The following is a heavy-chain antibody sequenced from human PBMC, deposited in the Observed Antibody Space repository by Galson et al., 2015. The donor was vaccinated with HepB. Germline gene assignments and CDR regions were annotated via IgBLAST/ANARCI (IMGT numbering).Heavy chain of an antibody. CDR1: GFPLSTSGVG. CDR3: AHRNWYPSFDY. D-gene: IGHD6-13*01. CDR2: IYWDDDK. Sequence: PALVKPTQTLTLTCTFSGFPLSTSGVGVGWIRQPPGKALEWLALIYWDDDKRYSPSLKSRLTITKDTSKNQVVLTMTNMDPVDTATYYCAHRNWYPSFDYWGQGTLVTVSS. J-gene: IGHJ4*02. V-gene: IGHV2-5*02.